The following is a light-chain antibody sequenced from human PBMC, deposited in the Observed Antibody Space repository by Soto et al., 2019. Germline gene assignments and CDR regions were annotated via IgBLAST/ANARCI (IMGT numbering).Light chain of an antibody. CDR1: QSVSID. V-gene: IGKV3-11*01. CDR2: DAS. J-gene: IGKJ3*01. Sequence: EVVLTQSPATLSLSPGDGATLSCRASQSVSIDFAWYQQKPGQAPRLLIYDASNRATGIPARFSGSGSGTDFTLTISSLEPEDFAVYYCQHRHNFGPGTKVDIK. CDR3: QHRHN.